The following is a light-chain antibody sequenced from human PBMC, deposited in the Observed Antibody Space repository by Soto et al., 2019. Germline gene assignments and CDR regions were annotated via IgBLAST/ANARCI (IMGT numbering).Light chain of an antibody. J-gene: IGLJ2*01. CDR2: EVT. Sequence: QSALTQPPSASGSPGQSVTISCTGTRSDVGGYNFVSWYQQYPGKAPKLMINEVTKRPSGVPDRFSGSKSGNTASLTVSGLQTEDEADYYCSSYAGSNNVVFGGGTKLTVL. V-gene: IGLV2-8*01. CDR1: RSDVGGYNF. CDR3: SSYAGSNNVV.